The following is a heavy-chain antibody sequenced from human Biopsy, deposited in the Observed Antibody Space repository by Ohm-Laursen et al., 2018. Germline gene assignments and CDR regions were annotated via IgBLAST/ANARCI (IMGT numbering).Heavy chain of an antibody. D-gene: IGHD4-17*01. CDR3: ARAYGDGFYGDSFDL. V-gene: IGHV3-9*02. J-gene: IGHJ3*01. CDR1: VSPSADNT. CDR2: IHWNSGVI. Sequence: PLRLSCSATVSPSADNTMHCVRHVPGKGPEWGAGIHWNSGVIDYVDSVKVRFTIARVKTKNSLYLQLDSLRTEVTSFYYCARAYGDGFYGDSFDLWGQGTVVSVS.